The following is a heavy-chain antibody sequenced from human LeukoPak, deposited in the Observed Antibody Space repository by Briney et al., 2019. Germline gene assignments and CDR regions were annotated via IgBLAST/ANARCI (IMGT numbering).Heavy chain of an antibody. Sequence: SETLSLTCTVSGGSISSYYWSWIRQPPGKGLEWIEYIYYSGSTNYNPSLKSRVTISVDTSKNQFSLKLSSVTAADTAVYYCAREKGYSGYDYYGMDVWGQGTTVTVSS. V-gene: IGHV4-59*01. CDR1: GGSISSYY. CDR3: AREKGYSGYDYYGMDV. D-gene: IGHD5-12*01. J-gene: IGHJ6*02. CDR2: IYYSGST.